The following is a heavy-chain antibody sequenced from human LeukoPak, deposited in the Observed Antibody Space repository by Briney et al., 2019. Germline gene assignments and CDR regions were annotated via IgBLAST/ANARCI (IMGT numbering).Heavy chain of an antibody. CDR3: ARDHLDGVPFGYNFDY. Sequence: PGGSLRLSCEASGFTFSSYAMHWVRQAPGKGLEWVAVISYDGSNKYYADSVKGRFTISTDNSKNTLYLQMNSLRAEDTAVYYCARDHLDGVPFGYNFDYWGQGTLVTVSS. D-gene: IGHD5-24*01. CDR2: ISYDGSNK. CDR1: GFTFSSYA. V-gene: IGHV3-30-3*01. J-gene: IGHJ4*02.